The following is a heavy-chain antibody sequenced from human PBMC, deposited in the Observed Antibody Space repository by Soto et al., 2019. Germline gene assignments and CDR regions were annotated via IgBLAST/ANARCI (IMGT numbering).Heavy chain of an antibody. D-gene: IGHD1-26*01. J-gene: IGHJ4*02. CDR3: ARERGA. CDR1: GYTFTGYR. CDR2: INPSGGST. V-gene: IGHV1-46*01. Sequence: ASVKVSCKASGYTFTGYRMHWVRQAPGQGLEWMGMINPSGGSTTYAQKFQGRVTMTRDTSTTTVYMELSSLRSEDTAVYYCARERGAWGQGTLVTVSS.